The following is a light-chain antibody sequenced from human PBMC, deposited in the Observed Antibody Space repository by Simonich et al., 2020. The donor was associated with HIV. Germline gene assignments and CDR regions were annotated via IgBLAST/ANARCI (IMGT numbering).Light chain of an antibody. V-gene: IGKV4-1*01. J-gene: IGKJ1*01. CDR2: WAS. CDR3: QQYYSTPPT. CDR1: QGVLYSSNNKNY. Sequence: DIVMTQSPDSLAVSLGERATINCKSSQGVLYSSNNKNYLAWYQQKPGQPPKLLIYWASTRESGVPDRFSGSGSGTDFTLTISSLQAEDVAVYSCQQYYSTPPTFGQGTKVEIK.